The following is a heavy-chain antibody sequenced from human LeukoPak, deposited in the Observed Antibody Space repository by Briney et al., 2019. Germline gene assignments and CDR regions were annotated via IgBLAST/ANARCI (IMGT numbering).Heavy chain of an antibody. CDR2: ISYDGSNK. V-gene: IGHV3-30*18. D-gene: IGHD6-19*01. CDR1: GFTFSSYG. CDR3: AKKGKGSGWYEGDY. J-gene: IGHJ4*02. Sequence: GGSLRLSCAASGFTFSSYGMHWVRQAPGKGLEWVAVISYDGSNKYYADSVKGRFTISRDNSKNTLYLQMNSLRAEDTAVYYCAKKGKGSGWYEGDYWGQGTLVTVSS.